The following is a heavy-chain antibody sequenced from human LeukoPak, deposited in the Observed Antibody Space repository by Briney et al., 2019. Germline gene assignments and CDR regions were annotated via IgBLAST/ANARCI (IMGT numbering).Heavy chain of an antibody. V-gene: IGHV3-43D*03. J-gene: IGHJ6*03. CDR2: ISWDGGST. CDR3: AKDIGYSGYDGYMDV. D-gene: IGHD5-12*01. CDR1: GFTFDDYA. Sequence: GGSLRLSCAASGFTFDDYAMHWVRQAPGKGLEWVSLISWDGGSTYYADSVKGRFTISRDNSKNSLYLQMNSLRAEDTALYYCAKDIGYSGYDGYMDVWGKGTTVTVSS.